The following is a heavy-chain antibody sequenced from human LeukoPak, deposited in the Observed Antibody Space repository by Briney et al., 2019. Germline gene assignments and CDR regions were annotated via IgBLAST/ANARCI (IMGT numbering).Heavy chain of an antibody. D-gene: IGHD3-10*01. CDR3: VRDGEGVAISVNFWFDP. CDR1: GFTLTNYD. J-gene: IGHJ5*02. V-gene: IGHV1-8*01. Sequence: ASVKVSCKASGFTLTNYDINWVRQAPGQGLEWMGWMNPINGNAGYARKFQGRVTMTRDTSISTAYMELRSLTSEDTAIYYCVRDGEGVAISVNFWFDPWGQGTLVTVSS. CDR2: MNPINGNA.